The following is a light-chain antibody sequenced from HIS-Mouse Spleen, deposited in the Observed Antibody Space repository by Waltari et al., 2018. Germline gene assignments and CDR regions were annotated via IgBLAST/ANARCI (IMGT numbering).Light chain of an antibody. CDR3: SSYTSSSTVV. Sequence: QSALTQPASVSGSPGQSITIPCPGTSRDVGGYNYVPWYQQHPGKAPKLMIYEVSNRPSGVSNRFSGSKSGNTASLTISGLQAEDEADYYCSSYTSSSTVVFGGGTKLTVL. CDR2: EVS. J-gene: IGLJ2*01. V-gene: IGLV2-14*01. CDR1: SRDVGGYNY.